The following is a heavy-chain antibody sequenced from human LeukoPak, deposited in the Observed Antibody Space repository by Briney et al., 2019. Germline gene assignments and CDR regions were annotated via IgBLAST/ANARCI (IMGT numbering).Heavy chain of an antibody. V-gene: IGHV3-23*01. CDR1: GFTFSSYA. D-gene: IGHD1-26*01. CDR2: ISGSGGST. CDR3: AKDRVRFIVGATFASDI. Sequence: GGSLRLSCAASGFTFSSYAMSWVRQAPGKGLEWVSAISGSGGSTYYTDSVKGRFTISRDNSKNTLYLQMNSLRAEDTAVYYCAKDRVRFIVGATFASDIWGQGTMVTVSS. J-gene: IGHJ3*02.